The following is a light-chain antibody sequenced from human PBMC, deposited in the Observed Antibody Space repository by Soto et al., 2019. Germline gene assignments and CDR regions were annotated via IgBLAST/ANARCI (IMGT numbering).Light chain of an antibody. V-gene: IGKV1-6*01. CDR1: QDIRND. CDR2: AAF. CDR3: QHYGNLPYT. Sequence: AIQVTQSPSSLSASVGDRVTITCRASQDIRNDLAWYQQKPGQAPNLLIFAAFNLQSGVPSRFSGGGSGTHFTLTISSLQPEDIATYYCQHYGNLPYTFGPGTKVDIK. J-gene: IGKJ2*01.